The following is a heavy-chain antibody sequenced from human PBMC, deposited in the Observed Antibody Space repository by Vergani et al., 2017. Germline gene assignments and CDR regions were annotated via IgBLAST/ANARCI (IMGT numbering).Heavy chain of an antibody. CDR3: SAQTQSCHDY. D-gene: IGHD3-10*01. CDR2: IRRRSEHYAT. CDR1: GFVFSESP. Sequence: EVDLVESGGGLAQPGGSLRLSCAASGFVFSESPIHWVRQVPGKGLEWLGHIRRRSEHYATAYGPSLMGRATISRDDSTNTAYLQLSSLGTDDTAIYFCSAQTQSCHDYWGQGTLVAVSS. J-gene: IGHJ4*02. V-gene: IGHV3-73*01.